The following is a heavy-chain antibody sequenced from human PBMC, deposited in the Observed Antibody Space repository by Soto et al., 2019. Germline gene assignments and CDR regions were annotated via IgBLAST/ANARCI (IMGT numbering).Heavy chain of an antibody. V-gene: IGHV4-59*08. CDR2: IFYSGST. CDR3: ARHTGSYPARS. D-gene: IGHD3-10*01. J-gene: IGHJ4*02. Sequence: QVQLQESGPGLVRPSETLSLTCTVSRGPINSHYWSWIRQPPGKGLEWIGSIFYSGSTRYNSSLKGRVTISIDRSQSHFSLRLTSVTAADTAVYYCARHTGSYPARSWGQGTLVTVSS. CDR1: RGPINSHY.